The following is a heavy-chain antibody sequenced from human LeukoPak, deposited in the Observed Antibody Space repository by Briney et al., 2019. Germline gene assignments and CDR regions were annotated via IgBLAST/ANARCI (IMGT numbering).Heavy chain of an antibody. CDR1: GGSIRNGGYY. CDR3: ATLYYYNSSGYYFVGDV. V-gene: IGHV4-31*03. D-gene: IGHD3-22*01. J-gene: IGHJ6*02. CDR2: IYYSRSS. Sequence: NPSETLSLTCTVSGGSIRNGGYYWSWIRQHPGKGLEWIGYIYYSRSSYYNPSLKSRVTISVDTSKNQFSLKLNSVTAADTAVYFCATLYYYNSSGYYFVGDVWGQGTTVTVSS.